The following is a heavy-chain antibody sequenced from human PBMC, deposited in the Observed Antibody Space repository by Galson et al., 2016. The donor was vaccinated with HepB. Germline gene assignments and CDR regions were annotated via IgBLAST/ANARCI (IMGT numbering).Heavy chain of an antibody. J-gene: IGHJ4*02. CDR2: ISRDSGEI. CDR3: AKGIPRGDSGGYYRPLDY. CDR1: GFTFDDYA. Sequence: SCAASGFTFDDYAMHWVRQAPGRGLEWVSGISRDSGEIGYADSVMARFTISRDNAKNSLYLQMNSLRTEDTAFYFCAKGIPRGDSGGYYRPLDYWGQGTLVTVSS. V-gene: IGHV3-9*01. D-gene: IGHD3-22*01.